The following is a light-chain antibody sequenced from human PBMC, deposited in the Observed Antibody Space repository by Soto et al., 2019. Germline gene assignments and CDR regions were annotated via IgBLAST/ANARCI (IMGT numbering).Light chain of an antibody. CDR3: SSYTSRNTRI. V-gene: IGLV2-14*01. CDR2: DVS. J-gene: IGLJ2*01. Sequence: QSVLTQPASVSGSPGQSITISCTGTSSDVGGYNYVSWYQQHPGKAPKLMIYDVSNRPSGVSNRFSGSKSGNTASLTISGLQAEDEADYYCSSYTSRNTRIFGGGTKVTVL. CDR1: SSDVGGYNY.